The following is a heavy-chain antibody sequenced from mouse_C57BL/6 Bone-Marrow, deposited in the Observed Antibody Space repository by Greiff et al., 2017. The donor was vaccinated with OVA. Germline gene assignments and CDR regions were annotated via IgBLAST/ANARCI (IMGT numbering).Heavy chain of an antibody. V-gene: IGHV1-61*01. CDR1: GYTFTSYW. CDR2: IYPSDSET. D-gene: IGHD4-1*01. J-gene: IGHJ2*01. CDR3: ARGVLGRYYFDD. Sequence: VQLQQPGAELVRPGSSVKLSCKASGYTFTSYWMDWVKQRPGQGLEWIGNIYPSDSETHYNQKFKDKATLTVDKSSSTAYMQLSSLTSEDSAVYYCARGVLGRYYFDDWGQGTTLTVSS.